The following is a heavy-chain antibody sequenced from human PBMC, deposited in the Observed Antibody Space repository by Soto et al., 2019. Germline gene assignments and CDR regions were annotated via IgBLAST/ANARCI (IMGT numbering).Heavy chain of an antibody. CDR1: GFTVSNNY. CDR2: IYSGGYT. J-gene: IGHJ4*02. Sequence: EVQLVESGGGLIQPGGSLRLSCAVSGFTVSNNYMSWVRQAPGKGLEGVSVIYSGGYTAYGDSVKGRFTISRDNSKNTLYLKKNGLGGADGGCFYWAPCAGGGGYWGQGTLVTVSS. D-gene: IGHD3-10*01. CDR3: APCAGGGGY. V-gene: IGHV3-53*01.